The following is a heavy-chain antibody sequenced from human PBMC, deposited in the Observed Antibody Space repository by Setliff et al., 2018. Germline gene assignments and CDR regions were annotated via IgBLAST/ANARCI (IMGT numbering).Heavy chain of an antibody. CDR3: ARAPPYSFGRIDY. D-gene: IGHD5-18*01. J-gene: IGHJ4*02. V-gene: IGHV3-30-3*01. CDR2: VSYDGNYK. CDR1: GFTFSDCA. Sequence: PGGSLRLSCAASGFTFSDCARHWVRQAPGKGLEWVAVVSYDGNYKYYADSVKGRFTISRDNSKNTLFLQMSSLRADDTAVYHCARAPPYSFGRIDYWGQGTLVTVSS.